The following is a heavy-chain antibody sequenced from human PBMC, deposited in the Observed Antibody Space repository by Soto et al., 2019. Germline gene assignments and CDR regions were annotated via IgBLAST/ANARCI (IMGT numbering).Heavy chain of an antibody. CDR1: GFTFSSYS. CDR2: ISSSSSYI. CDR3: ARLSHLATTGYYYYYGMDV. V-gene: IGHV3-21*01. J-gene: IGHJ6*02. Sequence: GGSLRLSCAASGFTFSSYSMNWVRQAPGKGLEWVSSISSSSSYIYYADSVNGRFTISRDNAKNSLYLQMNSLRAEDTAVYYCARLSHLATTGYYYYYGMDVWGQGTTVTVSS. D-gene: IGHD5-12*01.